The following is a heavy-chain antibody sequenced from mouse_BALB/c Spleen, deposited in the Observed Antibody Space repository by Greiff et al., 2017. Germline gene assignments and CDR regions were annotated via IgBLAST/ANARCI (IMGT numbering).Heavy chain of an antibody. CDR3: ARTASMDY. J-gene: IGHJ4*01. V-gene: IGHV1-85*01. Sequence: VQLKQSGAELVKPGASVKLSCKASGYTFTSYDINWVRQRPEQGLDWIGWIFPGDGSTKYNEKFKGKATLTTDKSSSTAYMQLSRLTSDDSAVYFCARTASMDYWGQGTSVTVSS. CDR1: GYTFTSYD. CDR2: IFPGDGST.